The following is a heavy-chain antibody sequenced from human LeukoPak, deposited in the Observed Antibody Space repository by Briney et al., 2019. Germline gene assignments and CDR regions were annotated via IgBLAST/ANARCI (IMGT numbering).Heavy chain of an antibody. CDR1: GLTSDDYA. CDR3: AKGIAAGNHDAFDI. CDR2: ISWNSGSI. V-gene: IGHV3-9*02. J-gene: IGHJ3*02. D-gene: IGHD6-13*01. Sequence: GRSLRLSCAVYGLTSDDYAMQWVRQAQGEGLEWVSGISWNSGSIGYADSVKGRFTISRDNAKNSLYLQMNSLRAEDTALYYCAKGIAAGNHDAFDIWGQGTIVTVSS.